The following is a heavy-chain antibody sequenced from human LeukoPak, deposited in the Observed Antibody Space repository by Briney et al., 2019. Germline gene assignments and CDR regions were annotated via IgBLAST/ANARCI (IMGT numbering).Heavy chain of an antibody. CDR2: ISDSGDST. CDR1: GFTFSSYS. V-gene: IGHV3-23*01. J-gene: IGHJ4*02. CDR3: TKWSGFGND. Sequence: PGGSLRHSCAASGFTFSSYSMTWVRQTPGKGLEWVSGISDSGDSTYYADSVKGRFTISRDNSRNTLYLEMNSLRAEDTAVYYCTKWSGFGNDWGQGTLVTVSS. D-gene: IGHD3-10*01.